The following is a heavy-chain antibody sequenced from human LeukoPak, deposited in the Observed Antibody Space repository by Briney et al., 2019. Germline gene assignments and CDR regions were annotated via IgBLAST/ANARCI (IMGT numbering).Heavy chain of an antibody. D-gene: IGHD6-13*01. CDR3: ARDVGGIAYFDY. V-gene: IGHV4-59*01. Sequence: PSETLSLTCTVSGGSISSYYWSWIRQPPGKGLEWIGYIFYSGNTNYNPSLKSRVTISVDTSKNQFSLKLSSVTAADTAVYYCARDVGGIAYFDYWGQGTLVTVSS. CDR1: GGSISSYY. CDR2: IFYSGNT. J-gene: IGHJ4*02.